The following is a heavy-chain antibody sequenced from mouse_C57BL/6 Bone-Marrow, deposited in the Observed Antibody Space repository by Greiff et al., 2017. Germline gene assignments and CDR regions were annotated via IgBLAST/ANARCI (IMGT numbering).Heavy chain of an antibody. J-gene: IGHJ4*01. Sequence: EVKLVESGPGLVKPSQSLSLTCSVTGYSITSGYYWNWIRQFPGNKLEWMGYISYDGSNNYNPSLKNRISITRDTSKNQFFLKLNSVTTEDTSTYYCAREGSTMVTTLYYYAMDYWGQGTSVTVSS. CDR1: GYSITSGYY. CDR3: AREGSTMVTTLYYYAMDY. CDR2: ISYDGSN. D-gene: IGHD2-1*01. V-gene: IGHV3-6*01.